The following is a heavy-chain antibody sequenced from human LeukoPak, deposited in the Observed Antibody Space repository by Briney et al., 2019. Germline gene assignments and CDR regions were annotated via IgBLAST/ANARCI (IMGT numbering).Heavy chain of an antibody. CDR3: GADPYNYGGYVPRS. Sequence: AVKLSLSSSGFTFTISAVERVRQARGQRLEWIGWIVVGSGNTNYAQKFQERVTITRDMSTSTAYMELSSLRSEDTAVYYCGADPYNYGGYVPRSRGQGNLVTVSS. CDR1: GFTFTISA. D-gene: IGHD4-17*01. CDR2: IVVGSGNT. V-gene: IGHV1-58*01. J-gene: IGHJ4*02.